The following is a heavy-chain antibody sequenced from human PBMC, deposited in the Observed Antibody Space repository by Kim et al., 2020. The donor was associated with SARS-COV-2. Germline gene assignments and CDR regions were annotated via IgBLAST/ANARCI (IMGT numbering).Heavy chain of an antibody. Sequence: GGSLRLSCAASGFTFDDYAMHWVRQAPGKGLEWVSGISWNSGSIGYADSVKGRFTISRDNAKNSLYLQMNSLRAEDTALYYCAKDTNGDYYDSTFQHWGQGTLVTVSS. J-gene: IGHJ1*01. D-gene: IGHD3-22*01. CDR2: ISWNSGSI. V-gene: IGHV3-9*01. CDR3: AKDTNGDYYDSTFQH. CDR1: GFTFDDYA.